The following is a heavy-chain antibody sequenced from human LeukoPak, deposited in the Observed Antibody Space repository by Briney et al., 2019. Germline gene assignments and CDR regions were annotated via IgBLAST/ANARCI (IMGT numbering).Heavy chain of an antibody. CDR2: ISVYNGNT. CDR1: GYTFTGHG. V-gene: IGHV1-18*01. Sequence: ASVKVSCKASGYTFTGHGISWVRQAPGQGLEWMGWISVYNGNTNYAQKIQGRVTMTTDTSTSTAYMELRSLRSDDTAVYYCARDIRDYGGNSVLGYWGQGTLVTVSS. D-gene: IGHD4-23*01. J-gene: IGHJ4*02. CDR3: ARDIRDYGGNSVLGY.